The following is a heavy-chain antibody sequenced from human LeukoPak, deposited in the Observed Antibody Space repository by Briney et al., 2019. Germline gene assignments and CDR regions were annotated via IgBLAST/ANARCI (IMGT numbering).Heavy chain of an antibody. D-gene: IGHD3-3*01. V-gene: IGHV4-34*01. J-gene: IGHJ4*02. CDR1: GGSFSGYY. CDR3: ARGPKAYDFWSGYLYYFDY. CDR2: INHSGST. Sequence: SETLSLTCAVYGGSFSGYYWSWIRQPPGKGLEWIGEINHSGSTNYNPSLKSRVTISVDTSKNQFSLKLSSVTAAHTAVYYCARGPKAYDFWSGYLYYFDYWGQGTLVTVSS.